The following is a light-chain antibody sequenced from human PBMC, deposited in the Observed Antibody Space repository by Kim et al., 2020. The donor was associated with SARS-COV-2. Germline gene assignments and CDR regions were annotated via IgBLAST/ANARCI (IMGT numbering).Light chain of an antibody. CDR2: AAC. CDR3: QQYYSYPYS. CDR1: QGISSY. V-gene: IGKV1-8*01. J-gene: IGKJ2*03. Sequence: SASTGDRVTITCQASQGISSYLAWYQQKPGKATKRLIYAACTLQSGVPSRFSGSGSGTDFTLTISCLQSEDFATYYCQQYYSYPYSLGQGTKLEI.